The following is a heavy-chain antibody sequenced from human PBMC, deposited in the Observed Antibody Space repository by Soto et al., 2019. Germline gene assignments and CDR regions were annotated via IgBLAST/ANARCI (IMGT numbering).Heavy chain of an antibody. CDR1: GFTFSSYA. V-gene: IGHV3-23*01. Sequence: EVPLLESGGGLVQPGGSLRLSCAASGFTFSSYAMSWVRQAPGKGLEWVSAISGSGGSTYYADSVKGRFTISRDNSKNTLYLQMNSLRAEDTAVYYCAKDPPGRYFDSTLYYFDYWGQGTLVTVSS. CDR3: AKDPPGRYFDSTLYYFDY. D-gene: IGHD3-9*01. CDR2: ISGSGGST. J-gene: IGHJ4*02.